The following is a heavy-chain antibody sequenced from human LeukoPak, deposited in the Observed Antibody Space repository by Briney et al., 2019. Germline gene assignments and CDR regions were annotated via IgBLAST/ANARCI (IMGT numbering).Heavy chain of an antibody. CDR1: GFTFTLHA. J-gene: IGHJ5*02. CDR3: VRDKGRSPGYWLDP. V-gene: IGHV3-23*01. CDR2: ISGSSGDT. D-gene: IGHD2-15*01. Sequence: GGSLRLSCAASGFTFTLHAMKWVRQAPGKGLEWVAAISGSSGDTYYTDSVKGRFTISRDNSKNTVYLQMNSLRDEDTALYYCVRDKGRSPGYWLDPWGHGTLVTVSS.